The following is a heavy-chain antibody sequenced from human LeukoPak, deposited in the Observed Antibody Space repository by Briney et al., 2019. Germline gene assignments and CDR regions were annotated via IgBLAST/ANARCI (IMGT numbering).Heavy chain of an antibody. CDR3: ARAFGSSYYYYYYGMDV. V-gene: IGHV3-30-3*01. J-gene: IGHJ6*02. CDR2: ISYDGSNK. CDR1: GFTFSSYA. D-gene: IGHD1-26*01. Sequence: SGGSLRLSCAASGFTFSSYAMPWVRQAPGKGLEWVAVISYDGSNKYYADSVKGRFTISRDNSKNTLYLQMNSLRAEDTAVYYCARAFGSSYYYYYYGMDVWGQGTKVTVSS.